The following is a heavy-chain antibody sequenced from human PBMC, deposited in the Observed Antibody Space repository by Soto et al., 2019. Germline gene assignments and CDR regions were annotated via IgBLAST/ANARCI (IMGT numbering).Heavy chain of an antibody. CDR3: ARVTYSSSAAPFRYYGMDV. V-gene: IGHV3-33*01. CDR1: GFTFRSYG. CDR2: IWYDGGNK. D-gene: IGHD6-6*01. Sequence: QVQLVESGGGVVQPGRSLRLSCAASGFTFRSYGMHWVRQAPGKGLEWVAVIWYDGGNKHYADSVKGRFTISRDNSKNTLYLQMKSLRAADTAVYSCARVTYSSSAAPFRYYGMDVWGQGTTVTVSS. J-gene: IGHJ6*02.